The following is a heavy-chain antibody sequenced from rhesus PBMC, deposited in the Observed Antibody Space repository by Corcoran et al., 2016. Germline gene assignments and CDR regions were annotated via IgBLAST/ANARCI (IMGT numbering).Heavy chain of an antibody. Sequence: QVTLQESGPALVKPTQTLTLTCTFSVFPLSAYGRRVSWIRQPPGKALEWLARIAWDDDKYYSTSLKSRLTISKDTSKNHVVLTMTNMDPVDTATYYCARSGQRLIFDYLGQGVLVTVSS. CDR3: ARSGQRLIFDY. V-gene: IGHV2S2*01. D-gene: IGHD6-31*01. CDR1: VFPLSAYGRR. J-gene: IGHJ4*01. CDR2: IAWDDDK.